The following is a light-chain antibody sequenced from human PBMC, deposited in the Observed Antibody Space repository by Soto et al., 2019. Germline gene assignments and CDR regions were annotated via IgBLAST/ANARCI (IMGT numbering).Light chain of an antibody. CDR2: DAS. V-gene: IGKV1-9*01. CDR3: QQLNSYPLT. Sequence: DIQLTQSPSFVSASVGDRVTITCRASQGISSYLAWYQQKPGKAPKLLIYDASTLQSGVPSRFNGSGAGTALTLTISSLQPEDFATYYCQQLNSYPLTFGGGTKVEIK. CDR1: QGISSY. J-gene: IGKJ4*01.